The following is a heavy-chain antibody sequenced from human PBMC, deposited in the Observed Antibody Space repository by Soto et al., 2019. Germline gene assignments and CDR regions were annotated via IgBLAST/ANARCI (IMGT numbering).Heavy chain of an antibody. J-gene: IGHJ4*02. CDR3: AVGRGWWAFQY. CDR2: INANNGNP. D-gene: IGHD2-8*02. V-gene: IGHV1-3*01. CDR1: GYTFTTYD. Sequence: QVLLVQSGAEVKKPGASVQISCKASGYTFTTYDMHWVRQAPGQRLEWMGSINANNGNPKYSQRFQGRATFTRDTSATTGYMDLSSLISEDTAVYYCAVGRGWWAFQYWCQGTLVTVSS.